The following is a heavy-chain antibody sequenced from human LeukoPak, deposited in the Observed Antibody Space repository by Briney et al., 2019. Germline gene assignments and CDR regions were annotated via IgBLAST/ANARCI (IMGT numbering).Heavy chain of an antibody. D-gene: IGHD3-3*02. CDR1: GRGVSSNTSG. J-gene: IGHJ4*02. V-gene: IGHV6-1*01. CDR3: ARSISSGGFRLDY. CDR2: TYYRSKWYN. Sequence: SQSLPLTCAISGRGVSSNTSGWKWFPQSPSRGLAWLGRTYYRSKWYNDYAVSVKSRITINPDASKNQFSLQLYSVTPEDTAVYYCARSISSGGFRLDYWCQGTLVTVSS.